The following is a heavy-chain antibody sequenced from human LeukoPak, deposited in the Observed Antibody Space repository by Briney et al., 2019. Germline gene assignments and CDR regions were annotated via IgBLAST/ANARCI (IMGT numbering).Heavy chain of an antibody. CDR3: ASLFNKGYSSSSRYYYYYMDV. D-gene: IGHD6-6*01. V-gene: IGHV4-34*01. CDR2: INYRRST. J-gene: IGHJ6*03. CDR1: GGSFSGNY. Sequence: SETLSLTCAAYGGSFSGNYWSWVRQPAGKGLEWIGEINYRRSTNYNPSLKSGVTISVDTSKNQFSLKVNSVTAADTAVYYCASLFNKGYSSSSRYYYYYMDVWGKGTTVTVSS.